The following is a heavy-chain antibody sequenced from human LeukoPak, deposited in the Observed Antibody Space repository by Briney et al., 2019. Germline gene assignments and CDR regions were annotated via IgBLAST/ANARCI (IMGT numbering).Heavy chain of an antibody. J-gene: IGHJ4*02. V-gene: IGHV4-39*01. Sequence: SETLFLTCTVSGGSISSSSYYWGWIRQPPGKGLEWIGSIYYSGSTYYNPSLKSRVTISVDTSKNQFSLKLSSVTAADTAVYYCARLFGYSSSSVGYWGQGTLVTVSS. D-gene: IGHD6-6*01. CDR3: ARLFGYSSSSVGY. CDR2: IYYSGST. CDR1: GGSISSSSYY.